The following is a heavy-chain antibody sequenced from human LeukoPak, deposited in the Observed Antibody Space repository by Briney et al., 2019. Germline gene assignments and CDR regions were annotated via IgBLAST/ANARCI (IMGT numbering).Heavy chain of an antibody. V-gene: IGHV3-11*04. D-gene: IGHD2-2*01. CDR2: ISSSGSTI. Sequence: AGGSLRLSCAASGFTFSDYYMSWIRQAPGKGLEGVSYISSSGSTIYYADSVKGRFTISRDNAKNSLYLQMNSLRAEDTAVYYCARDPQLRASPEDYWGQGTLVTVSS. CDR1: GFTFSDYY. CDR3: ARDPQLRASPEDY. J-gene: IGHJ4*02.